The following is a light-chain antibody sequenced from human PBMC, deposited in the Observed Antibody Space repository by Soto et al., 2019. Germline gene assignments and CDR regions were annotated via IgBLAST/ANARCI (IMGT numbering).Light chain of an antibody. CDR2: DVS. V-gene: IGKV3-11*01. CDR1: QSVTSS. J-gene: IGKJ4*01. CDR3: QQRTNWPT. Sequence: EIVLTQSPATLSLSPGDRATLSCRASQSVTSSLAWFQQKPGQDPRLLIYDVSRRATAIPDRFSGSGSGTDFTLTISSLEPEDFAVYYCQQRTNWPTFGGGTKVEIK.